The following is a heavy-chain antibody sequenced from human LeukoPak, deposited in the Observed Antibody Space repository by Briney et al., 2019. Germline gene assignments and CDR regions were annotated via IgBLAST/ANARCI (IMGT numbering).Heavy chain of an antibody. CDR1: GGSISSYY. V-gene: IGHV4-59*01. CDR3: ARGNWNYDDY. D-gene: IGHD1-20*01. J-gene: IGHJ4*02. Sequence: KPSETLSLTCTVSGGSISSYYWSWIRQPPGKGLEWIGYIYYSGSTNYNPSLKSRVTISVDTSKNQFSLKLSSVTAADTAVYYCARGNWNYDDYWGQGTLVTVSS. CDR2: IYYSGST.